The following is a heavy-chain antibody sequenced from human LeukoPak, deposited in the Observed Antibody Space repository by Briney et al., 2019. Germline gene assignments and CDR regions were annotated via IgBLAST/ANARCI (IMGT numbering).Heavy chain of an antibody. Sequence: PGGSLRLSCAASGFTFSSYSMNWVRQAPGKGLEWVSSISSSSSYIYYADSVKGRFTISRDNAKNSLYLQMNSLGAEDTAVYYCARDREDIVVVPAAIYPAAFDYWGQGTLVTVSS. V-gene: IGHV3-21*01. CDR3: ARDREDIVVVPAAIYPAAFDY. CDR2: ISSSSSYI. CDR1: GFTFSSYS. J-gene: IGHJ4*02. D-gene: IGHD2-2*02.